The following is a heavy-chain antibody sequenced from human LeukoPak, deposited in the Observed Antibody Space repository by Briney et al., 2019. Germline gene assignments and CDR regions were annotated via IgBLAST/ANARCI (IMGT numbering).Heavy chain of an antibody. D-gene: IGHD3-10*01. CDR2: IKSKTDGGTT. V-gene: IGHV3-15*01. Sequence: GGSLRLSCAASGFTFSNAWMSWVRQAPGKGLEWVGRIKSKTDGGTTDYAAPVKGRFTISRDDSKNTLYLQMNSLKTEDTAVYYCTTYVLLWFGESSGFDPWGQGTLVTVSS. CDR3: TTYVLLWFGESSGFDP. J-gene: IGHJ5*02. CDR1: GFTFSNAW.